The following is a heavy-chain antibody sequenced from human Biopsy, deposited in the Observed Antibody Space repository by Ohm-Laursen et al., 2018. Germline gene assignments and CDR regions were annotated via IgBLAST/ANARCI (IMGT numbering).Heavy chain of an antibody. Sequence: SLRLSCAAPGFTFSSYTMRWIRQAPGRGLEWVSYISGGGTIYYGDSMKGRVTISRDNAKNSLYLQMHSLRAEDTAVYYCARDTRWSPYSMDVWGQGTTVTVSS. CDR2: ISGGGTI. J-gene: IGHJ6*02. CDR3: ARDTRWSPYSMDV. D-gene: IGHD4-23*01. V-gene: IGHV3-11*01. CDR1: GFTFSSYT.